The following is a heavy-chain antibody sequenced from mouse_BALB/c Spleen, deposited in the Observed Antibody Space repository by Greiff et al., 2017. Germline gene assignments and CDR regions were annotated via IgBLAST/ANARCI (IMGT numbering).Heavy chain of an antibody. V-gene: IGHV14-1*02. CDR2: IDPENGNT. CDR1: GFNINDYY. D-gene: IGHD2-1*01. J-gene: IGHJ4*01. CDR3: ARSGYGNYRGDYAMDY. Sequence: EVMLVESGAELVRPGALVKLSCKASGFNINDYYMHWVKQRPEQGLEWIGWIDPENGNTIYDPKFQGKASITADTSSNTAYLQLSSLTSEDTAVYYCARSGYGNYRGDYAMDYWGQGTSVTVSS.